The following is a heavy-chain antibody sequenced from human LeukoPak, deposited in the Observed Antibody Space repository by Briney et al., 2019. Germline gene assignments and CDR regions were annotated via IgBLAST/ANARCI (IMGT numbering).Heavy chain of an antibody. CDR3: TAEDYGDYVPDF. D-gene: IGHD4-17*01. V-gene: IGHV3-15*01. CDR2: IRSKTDGGTT. Sequence: AGSLRFSCAASGFTFSNTWWSWVRQAQGKGLKWVGQIRSKTDGGTTDYAAPVKGRFTISRDDSKNTLYLQMNSLKTEDTAVYYCTAEDYGDYVPDFWGQGTLVTVSS. J-gene: IGHJ4*02. CDR1: GFTFSNTW.